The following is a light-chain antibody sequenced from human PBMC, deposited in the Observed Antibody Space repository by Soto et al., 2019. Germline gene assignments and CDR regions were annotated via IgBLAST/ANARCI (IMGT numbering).Light chain of an antibody. J-gene: IGLJ2*01. Sequence: SSELTQPPSVSVSPGQTASITCSGDKLGDKYACWYQQKPGQSPVLVIYQDSKRPSGIPERFSGSNSGNTATLTISGTQAKDEADYYCQAWDSRVVFGGGTKVTVL. CDR3: QAWDSRVV. CDR2: QDS. V-gene: IGLV3-1*01. CDR1: KLGDKY.